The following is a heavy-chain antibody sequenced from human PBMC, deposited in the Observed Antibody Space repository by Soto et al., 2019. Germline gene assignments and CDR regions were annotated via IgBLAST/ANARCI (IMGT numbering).Heavy chain of an antibody. J-gene: IGHJ4*02. CDR3: ARDSVWGGSYVEY. D-gene: IGHD3-10*01. CDR1: GFTFSSYG. V-gene: IGHV3-33*01. Sequence: QVQLVESGGGVVQPGRSLRLSCAASGFTFSSYGMHWVRQAPGKGLEWVAVIWYDGSNKYYADSVKGRFTISRDNSKNTLDLQMNSLRAEDTAVYYCARDSVWGGSYVEYGGQGTLVTVSS. CDR2: IWYDGSNK.